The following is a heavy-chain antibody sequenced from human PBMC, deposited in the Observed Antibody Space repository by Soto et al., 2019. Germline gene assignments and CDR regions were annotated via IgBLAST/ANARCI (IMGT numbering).Heavy chain of an antibody. CDR3: ARAPMLYCSGGSCYGDYMDV. J-gene: IGHJ6*03. D-gene: IGHD2-15*01. CDR2: IYSGGST. Sequence: GGSLRLSCAASGFTASSNYMSWVRQAPGKVLEWVSVIYSGGSTYYADSVKGRFTISRDNSKNTLYLQMNSLRAEDTAVYYCARAPMLYCSGGSCYGDYMDVWGKGTTVTVSS. V-gene: IGHV3-66*01. CDR1: GFTASSNY.